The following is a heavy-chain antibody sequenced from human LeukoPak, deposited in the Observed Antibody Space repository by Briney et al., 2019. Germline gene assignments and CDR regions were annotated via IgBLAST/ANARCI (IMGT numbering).Heavy chain of an antibody. CDR3: ARGPLEYCSGGTCYSGRNWFDP. V-gene: IGHV1-2*02. D-gene: IGHD2-15*01. CDR1: GYILTDYY. Sequence: ASVKVSCKASGYILTDYYMHWVRQAPGQGLEWMGWINPNSVVTNYAQKFQGRVTMTRDTSISTVYMELRRLRYDDTAAYYCARGPLEYCSGGTCYSGRNWFDPWGQGTLVTVSS. J-gene: IGHJ5*02. CDR2: INPNSVVT.